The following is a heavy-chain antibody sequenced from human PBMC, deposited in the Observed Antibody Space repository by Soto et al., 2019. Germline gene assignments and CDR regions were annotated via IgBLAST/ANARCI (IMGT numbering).Heavy chain of an antibody. CDR2: IDPSDSYT. J-gene: IGHJ6*02. Sequence: LGESLKISCKGSGYSFTSYWISWVRQMPGKGLEWMGRIDPSDSYTNYSPSFQGHVTISADKSISTAYLQWSSLKASDTAMYYCARHQLTYDILTGYYGMDVWGQGTTVTVSS. CDR1: GYSFTSYW. V-gene: IGHV5-10-1*01. CDR3: ARHQLTYDILTGYYGMDV. D-gene: IGHD3-9*01.